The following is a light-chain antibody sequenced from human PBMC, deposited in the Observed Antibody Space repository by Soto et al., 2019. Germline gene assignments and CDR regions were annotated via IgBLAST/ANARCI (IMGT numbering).Light chain of an antibody. V-gene: IGLV2-23*01. Sequence: QSALTQPASVSGSPGQWITISCTGTSSDVGGYNLVSWYQQTPDKAPKVIIYEGSKRPSGVSNRFSASKSGITASLTISGLQAEDEADYYCCSYAGTRALYVFGTGTKVT. CDR3: CSYAGTRALYV. CDR1: SSDVGGYNL. CDR2: EGS. J-gene: IGLJ1*01.